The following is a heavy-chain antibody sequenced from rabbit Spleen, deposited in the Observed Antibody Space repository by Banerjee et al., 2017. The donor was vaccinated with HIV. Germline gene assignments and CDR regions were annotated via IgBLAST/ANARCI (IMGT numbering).Heavy chain of an antibody. D-gene: IGHD4-2*01. Sequence: QEQLEESGGDLVQPGASLTLTCKASGFDLSNNEMCWVRQAPGKGLEWIACIYGGDSDSTAYASWAKGRFTISKTSSTTVTLQMTSLTDADTATYFCARGGYGGHIYAMGLWGPGTLVTVS. CDR2: IYGGDSDST. J-gene: IGHJ4*01. CDR1: GFDLSNNE. V-gene: IGHV1S45*01. CDR3: ARGGYGGHIYAMGL.